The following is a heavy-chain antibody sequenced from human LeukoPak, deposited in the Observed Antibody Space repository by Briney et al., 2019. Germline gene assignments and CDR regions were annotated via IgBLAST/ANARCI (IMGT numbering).Heavy chain of an antibody. CDR3: ARDWDSSRWYRGSYYYYGMDV. CDR2: ISAYNGNT. CDR1: GYTFTSYG. V-gene: IGHV1-18*01. D-gene: IGHD6-13*01. Sequence: ASVKVSCKASGYTFTSYGISWVRQAPGQGLEWMGWISAYNGNTNYAQKLQGRVTMTTDTSTSTAYMELRSLRSDDTAVYYCARDWDSSRWYRGSYYYYGMDVWGQGTTVTVSS. J-gene: IGHJ6*02.